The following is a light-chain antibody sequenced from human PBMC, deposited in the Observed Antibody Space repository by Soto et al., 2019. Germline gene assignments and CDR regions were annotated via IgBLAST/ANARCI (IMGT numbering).Light chain of an antibody. Sequence: DIVLTQSPATLSLCPGERATLSCRASHSVRGYLAWYQQKPGQGPRLLIYDVSIRATGIPARFSGTGSGTDFTLTISSLEPEDFAVYYCQQHRNGSTFGQGTKVEFK. CDR3: QQHRNGST. J-gene: IGKJ1*01. CDR2: DVS. V-gene: IGKV3-11*01. CDR1: HSVRGY.